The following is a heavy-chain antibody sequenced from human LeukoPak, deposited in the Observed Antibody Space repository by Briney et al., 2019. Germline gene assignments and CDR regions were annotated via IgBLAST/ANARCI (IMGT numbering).Heavy chain of an antibody. Sequence: VASVKVSCKASGGTFSSYAISWVRQAPGQGLEWMGGIIPIFGTANYAQKFQGRVTITADKSTSTAYMELSSLRSEDTAVYYCATATIFGVVTVYYYYYMDVWGKGTTVTVSS. V-gene: IGHV1-69*06. J-gene: IGHJ6*03. CDR2: IIPIFGTA. D-gene: IGHD3-3*01. CDR3: ATATIFGVVTVYYYYYMDV. CDR1: GGTFSSYA.